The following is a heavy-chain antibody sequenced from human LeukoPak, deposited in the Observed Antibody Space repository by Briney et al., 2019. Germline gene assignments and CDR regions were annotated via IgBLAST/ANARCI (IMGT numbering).Heavy chain of an antibody. D-gene: IGHD7-27*01. CDR1: GFTFSSSA. J-gene: IGHJ4*02. V-gene: IGHV3-23*01. CDR3: AKGVTIYTNSGLGY. CDR2: ISGSGTST. Sequence: GGSLRLSCAASGFTFSSSAMSWVRQAPGKGLEWVSAISGSGTSTYYADSVKGRFTISRDNSKNTLYLQMSSLRAEDTAVYYCAKGVTIYTNSGLGYWGQGTLVTVSS.